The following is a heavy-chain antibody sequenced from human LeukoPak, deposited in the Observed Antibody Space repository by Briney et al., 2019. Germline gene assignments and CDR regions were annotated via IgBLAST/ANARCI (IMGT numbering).Heavy chain of an antibody. CDR3: ARRIRYSGFDYGFDY. CDR2: IYTSGST. J-gene: IGHJ4*02. V-gene: IGHV4-4*09. Sequence: SETLSLTCTVSGGSISSYYWSWIRQPPGKGLEWIGYIYTSGSTNYNPSLKSRVTISVDTSKNQFSLKLSSVTAADTAVYYCARRIRYSGFDYGFDYWGQGTLVTVSS. CDR1: GGSISSYY. D-gene: IGHD5-12*01.